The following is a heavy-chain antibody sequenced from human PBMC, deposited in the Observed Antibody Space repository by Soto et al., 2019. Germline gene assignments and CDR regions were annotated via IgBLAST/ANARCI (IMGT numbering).Heavy chain of an antibody. Sequence: SETLSLTCAVSGGSISSSNWWSWVRQPPGKGLEWIGEIYHSGSTNYNPSLKSRVTISVDKSKNQCSLKLSSVTAADTAVYYCARVPYCGGDCYYYYYYYCMDVWGQGTTVTVSS. J-gene: IGHJ6*02. CDR3: ARVPYCGGDCYYYYYYYCMDV. D-gene: IGHD2-21*02. CDR2: IYHSGST. V-gene: IGHV4-4*02. CDR1: GGSISSSNW.